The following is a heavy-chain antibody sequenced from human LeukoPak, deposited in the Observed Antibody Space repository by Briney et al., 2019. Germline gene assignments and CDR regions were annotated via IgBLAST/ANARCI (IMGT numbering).Heavy chain of an antibody. D-gene: IGHD1-26*01. CDR2: VNPSSGST. V-gene: IGHV1-46*01. Sequence: ASVKVSCKPSGYTFTSYFMHWVRQAPGQGLKWMGVVNPSSGSTTYSQKFQGGVTMTRDASTSTVYMDLSSLRSEDTAVYYCARAVGPRGGNWFDPWGQGTLVTVSS. CDR1: GYTFTSYF. CDR3: ARAVGPRGGNWFDP. J-gene: IGHJ5*02.